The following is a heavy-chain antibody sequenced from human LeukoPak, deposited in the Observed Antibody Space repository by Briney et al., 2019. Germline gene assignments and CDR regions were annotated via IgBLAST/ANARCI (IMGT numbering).Heavy chain of an antibody. J-gene: IGHJ3*02. V-gene: IGHV4-59*08. CDR1: GFTFSSYA. CDR3: ARQTHAFDI. CDR2: IYYSGST. Sequence: GSLRLSCAASGFTFSSYAMSWIRQPPGKGLEWIGYIYYSGSTNYNPSLKSRVTISVDTSKNQFSLKLSSVTAADTAVYYCARQTHAFDIWGQGTTVTVSS.